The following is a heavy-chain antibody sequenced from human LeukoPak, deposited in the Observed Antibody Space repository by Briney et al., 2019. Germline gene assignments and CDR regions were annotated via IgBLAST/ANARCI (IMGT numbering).Heavy chain of an antibody. V-gene: IGHV3-30*04. J-gene: IGHJ4*02. CDR1: GFTFSSYA. D-gene: IGHD3-9*01. Sequence: GGSLRLSCAASGFTFSSYAMHWVRQAPGKGLEWVAVISYGGNNKYYADSVKGRFTISRDNSKNTLYLQMNSLRAEDTAVYYCARDLRYFDWLLWEFDYWGQGTLVTVSS. CDR3: ARDLRYFDWLLWEFDY. CDR2: ISYGGNNK.